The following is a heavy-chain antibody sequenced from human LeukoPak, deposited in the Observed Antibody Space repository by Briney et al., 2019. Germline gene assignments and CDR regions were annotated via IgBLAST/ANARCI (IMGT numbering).Heavy chain of an antibody. Sequence: GESLKISCKGSGYSFTNYWIGWVRQMPGKGLEWMGIIYSGDSDTRYSPSFQGQVTIPVDKPISTAYLQWSSLRASDTAMYYCARLNLVVAIDYWGQGTLVTVSS. J-gene: IGHJ4*02. CDR2: IYSGDSDT. D-gene: IGHD3-22*01. V-gene: IGHV5-51*01. CDR3: ARLNLVVAIDY. CDR1: GYSFTNYW.